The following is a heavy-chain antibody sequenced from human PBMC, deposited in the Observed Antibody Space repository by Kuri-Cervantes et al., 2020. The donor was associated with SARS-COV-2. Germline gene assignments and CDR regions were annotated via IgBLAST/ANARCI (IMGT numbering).Heavy chain of an antibody. J-gene: IGHJ4*02. D-gene: IGHD2/OR15-2a*01. Sequence: GESLKISCAASGFTFSSYNMNWVRQTPGKGLEWVSCISATSTIIHYADSVKGRFTISRDNAKYSLYLQMNSLRDEVTAVYYCARDLRNDPFYGGGSSVYWGQGTLVTVSS. V-gene: IGHV3-48*02. CDR2: ISATSTII. CDR1: GFTFSSYN. CDR3: ARDLRNDPFYGGGSSVY.